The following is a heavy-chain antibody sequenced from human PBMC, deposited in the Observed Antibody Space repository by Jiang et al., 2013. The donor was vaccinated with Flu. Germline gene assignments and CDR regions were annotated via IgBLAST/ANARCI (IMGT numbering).Heavy chain of an antibody. CDR2: IIPILGIA. D-gene: IGHD6-13*01. Sequence: SGAEVKKPGSSVKVSCKASGGTFSSYTISWVRQAPGQGLEWMGRIIPILGIANYAQKFQGRVTITADKSTSTAYMELSSLRSEDTAVYYCARDEDITVAAAGDHYYYYYGMDVWGQGTTVTVSS. CDR1: GGTFSSYT. V-gene: IGHV1-69*04. J-gene: IGHJ6*02. CDR3: ARDEDITVAAAGDHYYYYYGMDV.